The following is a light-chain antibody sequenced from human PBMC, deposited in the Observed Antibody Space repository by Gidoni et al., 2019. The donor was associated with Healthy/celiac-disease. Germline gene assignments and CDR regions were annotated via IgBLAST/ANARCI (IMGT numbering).Light chain of an antibody. V-gene: IGKV3-11*01. CDR1: PSVSSY. Sequence: EIVLTQSPAPLSLPPGERAPLSCRTSPSVSSYLAWYQQKPGQAPRLLIYDATNRATGIPARFSGSWAGTDFTLTISSLEPEDFAVYYCQQRSNWPPTFGQGTKVEIK. J-gene: IGKJ1*01. CDR3: QQRSNWPPT. CDR2: DAT.